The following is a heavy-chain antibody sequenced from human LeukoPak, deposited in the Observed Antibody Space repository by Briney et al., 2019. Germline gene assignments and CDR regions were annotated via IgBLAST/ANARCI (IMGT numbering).Heavy chain of an antibody. Sequence: ASVKVSCKASVYTFTGYYMHWVRQAPGQGLEWMGWINPNSGGTNYAQKFQGRVTMTRDTSISTAYMELSRLRSDDTAVYYCARVSIVVVPAAWFDPWGQGTLVTVSS. V-gene: IGHV1-2*02. J-gene: IGHJ5*02. CDR2: INPNSGGT. D-gene: IGHD2-2*01. CDR3: ARVSIVVVPAAWFDP. CDR1: VYTFTGYY.